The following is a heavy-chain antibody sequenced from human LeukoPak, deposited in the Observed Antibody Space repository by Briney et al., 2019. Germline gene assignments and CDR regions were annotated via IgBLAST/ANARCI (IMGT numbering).Heavy chain of an antibody. CDR3: ARALTPADAFDI. CDR2: IYYTGSI. J-gene: IGHJ3*02. CDR1: GGSISSDS. V-gene: IGHV4-59*13. D-gene: IGHD2-2*01. Sequence: SETLSLTCTVSGGSISSDSWSWTRQPPGKGLEWIGYIYYTGSINYNPSLQSRVTVLVERSKNLFSLRLSSVTAADTAIYYCARALTPADAFDIWGQGTMVTVSS.